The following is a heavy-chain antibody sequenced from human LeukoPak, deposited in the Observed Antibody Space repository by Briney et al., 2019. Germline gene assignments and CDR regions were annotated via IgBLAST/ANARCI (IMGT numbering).Heavy chain of an antibody. V-gene: IGHV3-9*01. CDR3: ARDLLRLSSGYPTNDY. J-gene: IGHJ4*02. Sequence: GRSLRLSCAASGFTFDDYAMHWVRQAPGKGLEWVSGISWNSGSIGYADSVKGRFTISRDNAKNSLYLQMNSLRAEDTAVYYCARDLLRLSSGYPTNDYWGQGTLVTVSS. CDR2: ISWNSGSI. CDR1: GFTFDDYA. D-gene: IGHD3-22*01.